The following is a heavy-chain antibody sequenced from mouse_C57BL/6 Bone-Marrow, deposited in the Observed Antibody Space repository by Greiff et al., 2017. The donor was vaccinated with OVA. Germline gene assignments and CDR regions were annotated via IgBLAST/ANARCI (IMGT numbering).Heavy chain of an antibody. J-gene: IGHJ1*03. Sequence: EVKLQESGGGLVQPKGSLKLSCAASGFSFNTYAMNWVRQAPGKGLEWVARIRSKSNNYATYYADSVKDRFTISGDDSESMLYLQMNNLKTEDTAMYYCGRHDVYWYFDVWGTGTTVTVSS. CDR3: GRHDVYWYFDV. V-gene: IGHV10-1*01. CDR2: IRSKSNNYAT. CDR1: GFSFNTYA. D-gene: IGHD2-3*01.